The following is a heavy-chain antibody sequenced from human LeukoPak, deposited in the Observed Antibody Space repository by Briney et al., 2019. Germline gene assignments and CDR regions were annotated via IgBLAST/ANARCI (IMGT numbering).Heavy chain of an antibody. V-gene: IGHV4-59*01. Sequence: PSETLSLTCTVSGGSISSYYWSWIRQPPGQGLEWIGYIHYTGSTNYNPSLKSRVTISLDTSTSQFSLRLSSVIAADTAVYYCARGLGYCSSGSCYDGAFDFWGQGTVVTVSS. CDR1: GGSISSYY. D-gene: IGHD2-15*01. J-gene: IGHJ3*01. CDR2: IHYTGST. CDR3: ARGLGYCSSGSCYDGAFDF.